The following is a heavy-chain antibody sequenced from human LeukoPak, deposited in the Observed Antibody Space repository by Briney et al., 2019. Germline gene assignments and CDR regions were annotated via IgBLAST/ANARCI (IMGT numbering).Heavy chain of an antibody. J-gene: IGHJ4*02. V-gene: IGHV3-11*05. Sequence: PGGSLRLSCAASGFTFSDYYMSWIREAPGKGLEWVSYISSSSSYTNYAGSVKGRFTISRDNAKNSLYLRMNSLRAEDTAVYYCARDTRVGATKRGSFYFDYWGQGTLVTVSS. D-gene: IGHD1-26*01. CDR3: ARDTRVGATKRGSFYFDY. CDR2: ISSSSSYT. CDR1: GFTFSDYY.